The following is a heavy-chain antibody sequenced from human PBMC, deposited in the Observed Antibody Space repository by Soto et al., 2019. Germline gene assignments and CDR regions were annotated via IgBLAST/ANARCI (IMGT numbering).Heavy chain of an antibody. J-gene: IGHJ6*02. Sequence: ASVKVSCKASGYSFTDYHVHWVRQAPGQGLEWLGRINPKSGGTSTAQKFQGWVTMTRDTSINTAYMDLTRLRSDNTAVYYCARGHSTDCSNGVCSFFYNHEMDVWGQGTPITV. CDR1: GYSFTDYH. V-gene: IGHV1-2*04. D-gene: IGHD2-8*01. CDR2: INPKSGGT. CDR3: ARGHSTDCSNGVCSFFYNHEMDV.